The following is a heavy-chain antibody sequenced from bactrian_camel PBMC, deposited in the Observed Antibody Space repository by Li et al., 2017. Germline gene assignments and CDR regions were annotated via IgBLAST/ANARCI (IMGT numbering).Heavy chain of an antibody. CDR1: TFTLSKSD. Sequence: HVQLVESGGGKVQPGGSLRLSCTVSTASTFTLSKSDMAWYRQGLGTNGCELVSIINRDGTTAYLDSVKGRFTISRDNAKNALYLKLNSLKTADAARYYCALTAGPPDFAFGGWGQGTQVTVS. D-gene: IGHD1*01. CDR2: INRDGTT. CDR3: ALTAGPPDFAFGG. J-gene: IGHJ4*01. V-gene: IGHV3S9*01.